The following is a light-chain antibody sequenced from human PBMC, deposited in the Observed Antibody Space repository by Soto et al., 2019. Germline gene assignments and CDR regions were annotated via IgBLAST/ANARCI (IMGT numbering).Light chain of an antibody. CDR2: DAS. CDR3: QQYNNWPPWT. J-gene: IGKJ1*01. CDR1: QRVSRN. V-gene: IGKV3-15*01. Sequence: EIVLTQSPGTLSLSRRERATLXXRASQRVSRNLAWYQQKPGQAPRLLXYDASTRATGIPDRFSGSGSETEFTLTISSLQSEDYAIYYCQQYNNWPPWTFGQGTKVDIK.